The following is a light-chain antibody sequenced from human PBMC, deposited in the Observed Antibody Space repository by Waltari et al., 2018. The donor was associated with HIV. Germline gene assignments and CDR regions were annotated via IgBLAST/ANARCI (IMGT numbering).Light chain of an antibody. J-gene: IGLJ2*01. CDR1: SSNIGAGYD. CDR2: GTS. Sequence: QSVLTQPPSVSGAPGQRVTISCTGSSSNIGAGYDVHWYQQLPGTAPKLLIYGTSKRPSGVPDRFSGSKSGTSASLAITGLQAEDEADYYCQSYDSSLSAPVVFGGGTKLTVL. CDR3: QSYDSSLSAPVV. V-gene: IGLV1-40*01.